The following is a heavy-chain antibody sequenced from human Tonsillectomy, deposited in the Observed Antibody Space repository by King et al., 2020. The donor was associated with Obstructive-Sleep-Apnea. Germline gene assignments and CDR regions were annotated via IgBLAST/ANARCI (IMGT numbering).Heavy chain of an antibody. J-gene: IGHJ5*01. CDR3: ARGSGAAAINWFDP. V-gene: IGHV4-34*01. CDR1: GGSLSDYY. CDR2: INHSGST. D-gene: IGHD6-13*01. Sequence: VQLQQWGAGLLKPSETLSLTCAVFGGSLSDYYWSWIRQPPGKGLEWIGEINHSGSTNYNPSLKSRVAVSADTSKNQLSLKLSSVTAADTAVYYCARGSGAAAINWFDPWGQGTLVTVSS.